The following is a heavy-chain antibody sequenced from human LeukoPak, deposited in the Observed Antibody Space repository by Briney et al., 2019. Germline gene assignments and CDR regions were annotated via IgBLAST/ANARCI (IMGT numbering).Heavy chain of an antibody. Sequence: SETLSLTCTVSGGSITSDSYYWDWIRQPPGEGLEWIGSVYYSGSTYYNPSLKSRVTISVDTSKSQFSLKLSSVTAADTAVYYCARAGGWSPCNWFDPWGQGTLVTVSS. CDR2: VYYSGST. CDR1: GGSITSDSYY. V-gene: IGHV4-39*07. CDR3: ARAGGWSPCNWFDP. J-gene: IGHJ5*02. D-gene: IGHD6-19*01.